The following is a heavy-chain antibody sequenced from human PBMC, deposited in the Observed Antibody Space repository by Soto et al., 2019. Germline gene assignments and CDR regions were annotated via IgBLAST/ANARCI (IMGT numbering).Heavy chain of an antibody. D-gene: IGHD3-16*02. CDR3: ARVLDYDYVWGSYPLNWFDP. CDR1: EFTFSSYI. V-gene: IGHV3-21*01. J-gene: IGHJ5*02. CDR2: ISSSSSYI. Sequence: GGSLRLSSAASEFTFSSYIMNWVRQAPGKGLEWVSSISSSSSYIYYADSVKGRFTISRDNAKNSLYLQMNSLRAEDTAVYYCARVLDYDYVWGSYPLNWFDPWGQGTLVTVSS.